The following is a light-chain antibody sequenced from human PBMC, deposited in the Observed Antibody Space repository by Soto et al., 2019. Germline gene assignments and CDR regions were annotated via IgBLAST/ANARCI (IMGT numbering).Light chain of an antibody. CDR1: SGTVTTGHY. V-gene: IGLV7-46*01. Sequence: QAVVTQEPSLTVSPGGTVTLTCGSRSGTVTTGHYPYWFQLKPGQAPRTLIYDTDKRHSWTPARFSGSLLGGKAALTLSGAQPEDEAEYHCLLSYRNSRPGVFGGGPQLTVL. CDR3: LLSYRNSRPGV. CDR2: DTD. J-gene: IGLJ3*02.